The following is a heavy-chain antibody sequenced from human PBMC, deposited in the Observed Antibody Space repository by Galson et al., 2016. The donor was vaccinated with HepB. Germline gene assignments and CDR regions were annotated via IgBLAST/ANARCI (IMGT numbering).Heavy chain of an antibody. CDR2: ISGSGGST. Sequence: SLRLSCAGSGFTFSRYGMTWVRQAPGKGLEWVAAISGSGGSTYYADSVKGRFTISRDNSKNTLYMQMNSLRAEDTAVYYCAKTHPRYSSGWYAGPINWFDPWGQGTLVTVSS. V-gene: IGHV3-23*01. CDR1: GFTFSRYG. J-gene: IGHJ5*02. CDR3: AKTHPRYSSGWYAGPINWFDP. D-gene: IGHD6-19*01.